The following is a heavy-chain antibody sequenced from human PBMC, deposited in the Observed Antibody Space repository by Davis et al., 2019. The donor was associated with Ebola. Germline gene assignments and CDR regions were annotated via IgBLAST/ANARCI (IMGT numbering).Heavy chain of an antibody. D-gene: IGHD6-13*01. J-gene: IGHJ4*02. CDR2: IYNGGST. V-gene: IGHV3-53*01. CDR1: GFTVSSNY. CDR3: ARGYSLNY. Sequence: GESLKISCAASGFTVSSNYMSWVRQAPGKGLEWVSVIYNGGSTYYADSVKGRFTISRDNSKNTLYLQMNSLRAEDTAVYYCARGYSLNYWGQGTLVTVSS.